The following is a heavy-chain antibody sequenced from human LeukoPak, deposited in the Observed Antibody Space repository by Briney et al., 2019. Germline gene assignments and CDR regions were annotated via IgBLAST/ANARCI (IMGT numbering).Heavy chain of an antibody. CDR1: GVSISSSNSY. CDR2: INHSGST. Sequence: PSETLSLTCTVSGVSISSSNSYWGWIRQPPGKGLEWIGEINHSGSTNYNPSLKSRVTISVDTSKNQFSLKLSSVTAADTAVYYCARVRSRGTMARGPTYYFDYWGQGTLVTVSS. CDR3: ARVRSRGTMARGPTYYFDY. J-gene: IGHJ4*02. D-gene: IGHD3-10*01. V-gene: IGHV4-39*07.